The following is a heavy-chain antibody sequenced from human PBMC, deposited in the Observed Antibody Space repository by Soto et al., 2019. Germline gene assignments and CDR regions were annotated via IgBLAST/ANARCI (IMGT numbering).Heavy chain of an antibody. CDR3: AKDGGKDGYFGNWFDP. D-gene: IGHD5-12*01. J-gene: IGHJ5*02. CDR1: GGTFGNYP. Sequence: QVQLVQSGAGGKKPGSSGKVSCKASGGTFGNYPITGVRQAPGQGLEWLGRIIPIFGSANYAHKFQGRVTITADESTTTAYMDLSSLRSDDTAVYYCAKDGGKDGYFGNWFDPWGQGTLVTVSS. V-gene: IGHV1-69*15. CDR2: IIPIFGSA.